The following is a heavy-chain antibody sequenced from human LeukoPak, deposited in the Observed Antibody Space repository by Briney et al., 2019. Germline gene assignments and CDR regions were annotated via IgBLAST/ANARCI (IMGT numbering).Heavy chain of an antibody. CDR2: INNSGST. J-gene: IGHJ3*02. V-gene: IGHV4-34*01. Sequence: SETLSLTCGVYGGSFNGYYWSWIRQPPGKGLEWIGEINNSGSTNYNPSLKSRVTISVDTSKNQFSLKLSSVTAADTAVYYCAREGGKGWYVRSYTFDIWGRGTLVAVSS. D-gene: IGHD6-19*01. CDR3: AREGGKGWYVRSYTFDI. CDR1: GGSFNGYY.